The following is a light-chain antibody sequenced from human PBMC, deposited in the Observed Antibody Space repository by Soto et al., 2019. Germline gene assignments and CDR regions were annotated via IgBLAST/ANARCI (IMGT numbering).Light chain of an antibody. V-gene: IGKV1-39*01. CDR1: QYISSY. J-gene: IGKJ2*01. Sequence: DIQMTQSPSSLSASVGDRVTITCRASQYISSYLNWYQQKPGKAPNLLIYAASTLQSGVPSRFRGSGSGTDFTLTSNSLQPEDFATYYCQQSSSTPYTVGQGTRLEIK. CDR3: QQSSSTPYT. CDR2: AAS.